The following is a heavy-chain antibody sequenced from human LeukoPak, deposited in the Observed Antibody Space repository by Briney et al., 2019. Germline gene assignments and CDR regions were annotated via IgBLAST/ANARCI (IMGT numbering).Heavy chain of an antibody. CDR2: IYYSGST. V-gene: IGHV4-59*01. J-gene: IGHJ4*02. CDR1: GGSISTYY. CDR3: ARASWELPYFDY. Sequence: SETLSLTCTVSGGSISTYYWNWIRQPPGKGLEWIGYIYYSGSTNYNPSLKSRVTISVDTSKNQFSLKLSSVTAADTAVYYCARASWELPYFDYWGQGTLVTVSS. D-gene: IGHD1-26*01.